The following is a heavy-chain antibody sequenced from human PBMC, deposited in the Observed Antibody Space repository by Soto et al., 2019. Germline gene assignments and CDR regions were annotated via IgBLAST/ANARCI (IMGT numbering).Heavy chain of an antibody. CDR2: IIPIFGTA. J-gene: IGHJ4*02. V-gene: IGHV1-69*01. Sequence: QVQLVQSGAEVKKPGSSVKVSCKASGGTFSSYAISWVRQAPGQGLEWMGGIIPIFGTANYAQKFQGRVTLTADESTSTAYMELSSLRSEDTAVYYCARGDTAMVPGGYYFDYWGQGTLVTVSS. CDR1: GGTFSSYA. CDR3: ARGDTAMVPGGYYFDY. D-gene: IGHD5-18*01.